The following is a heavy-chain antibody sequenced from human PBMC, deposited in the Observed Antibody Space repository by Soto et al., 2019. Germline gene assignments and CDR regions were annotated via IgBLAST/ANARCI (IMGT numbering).Heavy chain of an antibody. CDR1: GGSISSSTYY. D-gene: IGHD4-4*01. J-gene: IGHJ6*02. CDR3: ARSRDGYSFYFYYGMDV. Sequence: ASETLSLTCTVSGGSISSSTYYWGWIRQPPGKGLEWIGSIYYSGSTFYNPSLKSRVTISVDTSKNQFSLKLSSVTAADTAVYYCARSRDGYSFYFYYGMDVWGQGTTVTVSS. CDR2: IYYSGST. V-gene: IGHV4-39*01.